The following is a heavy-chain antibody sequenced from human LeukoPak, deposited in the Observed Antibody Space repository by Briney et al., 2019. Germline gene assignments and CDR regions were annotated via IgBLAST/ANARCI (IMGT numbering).Heavy chain of an antibody. J-gene: IGHJ4*02. CDR1: GFTYSSYS. Sequence: PGGSLRLTCPATGFTYSSYSFNWVRQVPGKGLEWVSSINTTFYTYYTDSVKGRFTISRDNAKNSLYLQMISLRAEDTAVYYCARVGANWYEDYWGQGTLVTVSS. V-gene: IGHV3-21*01. D-gene: IGHD6-13*01. CDR3: ARVGANWYEDY. CDR2: INTTFYT.